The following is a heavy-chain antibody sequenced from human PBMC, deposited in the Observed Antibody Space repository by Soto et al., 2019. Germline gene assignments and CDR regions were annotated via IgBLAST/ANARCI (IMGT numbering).Heavy chain of an antibody. CDR2: INSDGSDT. Sequence: GGSLRLSCAASGFTFSSYWMHWVRQAPGKGLVWVSHINSDGSDTTYADSVKGRFTISRDNSKNTLYLQMNSLRAEDTAVYYCARDEGLGVNYYYYGMDVWGQGTTVTVSS. CDR3: ARDEGLGVNYYYYGMDV. CDR1: GFTFSSYW. D-gene: IGHD3-10*01. J-gene: IGHJ6*02. V-gene: IGHV3-74*01.